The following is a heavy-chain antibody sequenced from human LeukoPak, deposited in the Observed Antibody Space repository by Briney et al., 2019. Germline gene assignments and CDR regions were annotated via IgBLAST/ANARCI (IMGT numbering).Heavy chain of an antibody. CDR3: AKRGIAAAASFDY. CDR2: ISSSDTYI. J-gene: IGHJ4*02. CDR1: GFTFSSYN. D-gene: IGHD6-13*01. V-gene: IGHV3-21*01. Sequence: PGGSPRLSCAASGFTFSSYNMNWVRQAPGKGLEWVSAISSSDTYIYYADSVKGRFTISRDNAKNSLYLQMNSLRAEDTAVYYCAKRGIAAAASFDYWGQGTLVTVSS.